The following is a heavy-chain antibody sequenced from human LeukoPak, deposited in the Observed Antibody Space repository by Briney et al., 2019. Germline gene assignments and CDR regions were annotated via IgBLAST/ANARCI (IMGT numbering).Heavy chain of an antibody. Sequence: SVKVSCKASGGTFSSYAISWVRQAPGQGLEWMGGIIPIFGTANYAQKFQGRVTITTDESTSTAYMELSSLRSEDTAVYYCARDTRDDSSGYIPYYYYYYMDVWGKGTTVTVSS. J-gene: IGHJ6*03. D-gene: IGHD3-22*01. CDR3: ARDTRDDSSGYIPYYYYYYMDV. CDR2: IIPIFGTA. CDR1: GGTFSSYA. V-gene: IGHV1-69*05.